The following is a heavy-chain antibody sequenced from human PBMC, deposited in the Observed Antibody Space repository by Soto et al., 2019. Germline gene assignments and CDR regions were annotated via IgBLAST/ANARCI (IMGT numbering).Heavy chain of an antibody. J-gene: IGHJ4*02. CDR2: IYYNDDR. CDR1: GFSFTTAGVA. CDR3: AHSDGGYEIIYFDF. D-gene: IGHD5-12*01. V-gene: IGHV2-5*01. Sequence: GSGPTLVNPTQTLTLTCTFSGFSFTTAGVAVGWIRQTPGGALEWLTLIYYNDDRRFSPSLKTRLTITGDTSKNQVVLSLTNVDPGDTATYFCAHSDGGYEIIYFDFWGQGIPVTASS.